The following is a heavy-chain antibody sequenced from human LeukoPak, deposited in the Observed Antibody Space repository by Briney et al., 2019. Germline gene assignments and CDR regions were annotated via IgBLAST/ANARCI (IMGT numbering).Heavy chain of an antibody. D-gene: IGHD5-18*01. CDR2: VSYSGTT. CDR3: ARSGYSYDSAVYWNFDL. CDR1: GGSISSYY. Sequence: SATLSLTCTVSGGSISSYYWTWLRQPPGKGLEWIGYVSYSGTTKYNPSLKSRVTMSVDMSKDRLSLRLTSVTATDTAVYYCARSGYSYDSAVYWNFDLWGRGTLVTVSS. V-gene: IGHV4-59*01. J-gene: IGHJ2*01.